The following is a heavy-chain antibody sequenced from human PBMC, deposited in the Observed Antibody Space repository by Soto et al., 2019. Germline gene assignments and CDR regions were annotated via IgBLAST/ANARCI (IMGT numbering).Heavy chain of an antibody. D-gene: IGHD3-10*01. Sequence: EVQLVESGGGLVQPGGSLRLSCAASGFTFSSYWMSWVRQAPGKELEWVANIKQDGSEKYYVDSVKGRFTISRDNAKNSLYLQMNSLRAEDTAVYYCARDLGWFGDPYGMDVWGQGTTVTVSS. CDR1: GFTFSSYW. J-gene: IGHJ6*02. CDR2: IKQDGSEK. V-gene: IGHV3-7*01. CDR3: ARDLGWFGDPYGMDV.